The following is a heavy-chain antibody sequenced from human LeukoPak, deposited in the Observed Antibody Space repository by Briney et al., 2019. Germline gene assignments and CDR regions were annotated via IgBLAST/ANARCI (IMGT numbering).Heavy chain of an antibody. Sequence: GGSLRLSCAASGFTFSSHSMNWVRQAPGKGLEWVSSISSSSSYIYYADSVKGRFTISRDNAKNSLYLQMNSLRAEDTAVYYCARGYCSSTSCYGVRDYWGQGTLVTVSS. J-gene: IGHJ4*02. V-gene: IGHV3-21*01. CDR3: ARGYCSSTSCYGVRDY. CDR1: GFTFSSHS. CDR2: ISSSSSYI. D-gene: IGHD2-2*01.